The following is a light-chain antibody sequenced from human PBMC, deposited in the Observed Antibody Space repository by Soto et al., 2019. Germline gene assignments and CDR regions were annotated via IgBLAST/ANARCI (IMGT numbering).Light chain of an antibody. CDR1: QDIRGA. Sequence: AIQLTQSPSSLSASVGDRVTITCRASQDIRGALAWYQQKPGKAPKMLIYDVSTLESGVPLRFSGSSSGTDFTLTISSLQPVDFPTYYCQQFNSYPITFGQGTRLEIK. J-gene: IGKJ5*01. CDR2: DVS. CDR3: QQFNSYPIT. V-gene: IGKV1-13*02.